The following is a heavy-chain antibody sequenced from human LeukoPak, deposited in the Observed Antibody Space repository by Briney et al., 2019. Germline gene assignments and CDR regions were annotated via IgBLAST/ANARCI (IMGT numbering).Heavy chain of an antibody. CDR1: GFTFSDYY. V-gene: IGHV3-11*04. D-gene: IGHD1-26*01. Sequence: GGSLRLSCAASGFTFSDYYMSWIRQAPGKGLEWVSYISSSSSTIYYADSVKGRFTISRDNAKNSLYLQMNSLRAEDTAVYYCARDSGSYGVDAFDIWGQGTMVTVSS. CDR2: ISSSSSTI. J-gene: IGHJ3*02. CDR3: ARDSGSYGVDAFDI.